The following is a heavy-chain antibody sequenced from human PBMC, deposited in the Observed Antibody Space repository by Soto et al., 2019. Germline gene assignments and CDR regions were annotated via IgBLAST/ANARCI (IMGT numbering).Heavy chain of an antibody. CDR1: GGSFSGYY. J-gene: IGHJ4*02. Sequence: SENLSLTCAVYGGSFSGYYWSWIRQPPGKGLEWIGEINHSGSTNYNPSLKSRVTISVDTSKNQFSLKLSSVTAADTAVYYCARTTTVTSWYFDYWGQGTLVTVSS. CDR2: INHSGST. CDR3: ARTTTVTSWYFDY. D-gene: IGHD4-4*01. V-gene: IGHV4-34*01.